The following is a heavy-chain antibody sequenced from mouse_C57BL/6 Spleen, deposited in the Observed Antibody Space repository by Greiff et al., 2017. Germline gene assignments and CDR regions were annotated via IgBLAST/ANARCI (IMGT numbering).Heavy chain of an antibody. D-gene: IGHD3-1*01. CDR1: GFTFTDYY. CDR3: ARSGMYAMDY. V-gene: IGHV7-3*01. Sequence: EVKLMESGGGLVQPGGSLSLSCAASGFTFTDYYMSWVRQPPGKALEWLGFIRNKANGYTTEYSASVKGRFTISRDNSQSILYLQINALRAEDSATYYCARSGMYAMDYWGQGTSVTVSS. J-gene: IGHJ4*01. CDR2: IRNKANGYTT.